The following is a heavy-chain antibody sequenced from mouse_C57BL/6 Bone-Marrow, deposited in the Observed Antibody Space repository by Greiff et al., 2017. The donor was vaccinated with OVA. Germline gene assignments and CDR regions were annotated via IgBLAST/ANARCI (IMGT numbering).Heavy chain of an antibody. CDR3: ARSGSNYEGFAY. V-gene: IGHV1-54*01. D-gene: IGHD2-5*01. J-gene: IGHJ3*01. CDR2: INPGSGGT. CDR1: GYAFTNYL. Sequence: QVQLKQSGAELVRPGTSVKVSCKASGYAFTNYLIEWVKQRPGQGLEWIGVINPGSGGTNYNEKFKGKATLTADKSSSTAYMQLSSLTSEDSAVDFCARSGSNYEGFAYWGQGTLVTVAA.